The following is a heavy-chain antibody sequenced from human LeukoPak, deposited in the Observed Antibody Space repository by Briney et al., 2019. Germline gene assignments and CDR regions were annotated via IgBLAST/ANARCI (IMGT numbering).Heavy chain of an antibody. J-gene: IGHJ4*02. D-gene: IGHD1-1*01. Sequence: GGSLRLSCAGSGFTFSIHAMSWVRQAPGKGLEWVSTIGGGDTYYADSVKGRFTISRDDSQSTVHLQMNGLRAEDTAVYYCAKDWIPYNRVFDCFDFWGQGTLVTVSS. CDR2: IGGGDT. CDR3: AKDWIPYNRVFDCFDF. V-gene: IGHV3-23*01. CDR1: GFTFSIHA.